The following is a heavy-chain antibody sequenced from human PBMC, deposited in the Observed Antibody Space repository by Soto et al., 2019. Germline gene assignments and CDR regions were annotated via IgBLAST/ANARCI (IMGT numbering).Heavy chain of an antibody. D-gene: IGHD5-12*01. Sequence: EVQLVQSGAEVKKPGESLKISCKGSGYSFTSYWIGWVRQMPGRGLEWMGIIYPGDSDTRYSPSFQGQVTISADKSISTAYLQWSSLKASDTAMYYCARLKRDGHNYSPLYYWGQGTLVTVSS. CDR2: IYPGDSDT. J-gene: IGHJ4*02. V-gene: IGHV5-51*03. CDR1: GYSFTSYW. CDR3: ARLKRDGHNYSPLYY.